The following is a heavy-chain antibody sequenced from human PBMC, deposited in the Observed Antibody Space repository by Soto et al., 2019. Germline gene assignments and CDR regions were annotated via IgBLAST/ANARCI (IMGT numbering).Heavy chain of an antibody. CDR1: GGSISTVGHY. Sequence: SETLSLTCSVSGGSISTVGHYWTWIRQPPGKGLEWIGSIYHTGSTYYSKSLRSRLTMSLDTSKSQFSLRLSSVTAEDTAVYYCAREGPSGGVRAYDILTGYPLAKYYFDYWGQGTLVTVSS. CDR3: AREGPSGGVRAYDILTGYPLAKYYFDY. V-gene: IGHV4-31*03. CDR2: IYHTGST. J-gene: IGHJ4*02. D-gene: IGHD3-9*01.